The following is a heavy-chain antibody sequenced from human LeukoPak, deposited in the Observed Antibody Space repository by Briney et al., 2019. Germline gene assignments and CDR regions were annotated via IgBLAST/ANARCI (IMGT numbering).Heavy chain of an antibody. CDR3: AKEPREYCSSTSCPNWFDS. J-gene: IGHJ5*01. D-gene: IGHD2-2*01. CDR2: ISASGGTT. V-gene: IGHV3-23*01. Sequence: GGSLRLSCAASGFTFNNYAMSWVRQAPGKGLEWVSAISASGGTTYYADSVKGRFTSSRDNSENALFLQMNSLRAEDTAVYYCAKEPREYCSSTSCPNWFDSWGQGTLVTVSS. CDR1: GFTFNNYA.